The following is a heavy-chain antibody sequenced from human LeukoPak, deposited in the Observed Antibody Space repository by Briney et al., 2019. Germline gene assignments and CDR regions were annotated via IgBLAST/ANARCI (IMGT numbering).Heavy chain of an antibody. J-gene: IGHJ4*02. Sequence: ASVKVSCKASGYTFTSYDINWVRQAPGQGLEWMGRIIPILGIANYAQKFQGRVTITADKSTSTAYMELSSLRSEDTAVYYCARDLLDYYDSSGYERASFDYWGQGTLVTVSS. CDR2: IIPILGIA. CDR3: ARDLLDYYDSSGYERASFDY. D-gene: IGHD3-22*01. CDR1: GYTFTSYD. V-gene: IGHV1-69*04.